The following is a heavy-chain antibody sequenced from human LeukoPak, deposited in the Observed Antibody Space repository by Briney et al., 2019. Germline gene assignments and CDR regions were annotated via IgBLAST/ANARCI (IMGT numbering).Heavy chain of an antibody. Sequence: GGSLRLSCAASGFTFSNYSMHWVRQAPGKGLEWVAIIWFDGSDNYYADSVKGRFTISRDNSKNTLYLQMNSLRAEDTAVYYCARVGGYCSTTTCHPIDYWGQGTLVTVSS. CDR1: GFTFSNYS. CDR2: IWFDGSDN. CDR3: ARVGGYCSTTTCHPIDY. V-gene: IGHV3-33*01. J-gene: IGHJ4*02. D-gene: IGHD2-2*01.